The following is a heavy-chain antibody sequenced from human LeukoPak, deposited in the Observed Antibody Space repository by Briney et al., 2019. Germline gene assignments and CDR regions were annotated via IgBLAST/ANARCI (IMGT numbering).Heavy chain of an antibody. CDR1: GGSFSGYY. Sequence: SETLSLTCAVYGGSFSGYYWSWIRQPPGKGLEWIGEINHSGSTNYNPSLKSRVTISVDTSKNQFSLKLSSVTAADTAVYYCAAGYYYSSGSSYMDVWGKGTTVTISS. J-gene: IGHJ6*03. CDR3: AAGYYYSSGSSYMDV. D-gene: IGHD3-10*01. V-gene: IGHV4-34*01. CDR2: INHSGST.